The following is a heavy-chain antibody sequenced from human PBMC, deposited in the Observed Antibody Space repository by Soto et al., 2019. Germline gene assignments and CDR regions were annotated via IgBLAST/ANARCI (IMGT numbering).Heavy chain of an antibody. CDR3: ARLSVGATTGVDY. D-gene: IGHD1-26*01. Sequence: QVLLVQSGAGVKKPGASVKLSCKASGYTFNSYYLHWVRQAPGQGLEWMGIISPSGGATSYAQKFQGRVTMTSDTSTSTVYMELSSLRSEDTAIYYCARLSVGATTGVDYWGQGTLVTVSS. J-gene: IGHJ4*02. CDR2: ISPSGGAT. CDR1: GYTFNSYY. V-gene: IGHV1-46*02.